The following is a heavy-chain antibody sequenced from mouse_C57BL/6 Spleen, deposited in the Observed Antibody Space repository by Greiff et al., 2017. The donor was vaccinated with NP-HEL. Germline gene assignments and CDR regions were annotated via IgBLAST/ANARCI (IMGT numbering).Heavy chain of an antibody. CDR1: GFNFTDYY. CDR3: TMDGYESWFAV. CDR2: IDPDDGAT. Sequence: VQLQQPGAELVRPGASVKLSCKASGFNFTDYYMHWVKQRPEQGLEWIGRIDPDDGATEYDQKFQGKAPLTVDTSSTTAYMQLSSLTSEDTAVEYFTMDGYESWFAVWGQGTLVTVSA. J-gene: IGHJ3*01. V-gene: IGHV14-1*01. D-gene: IGHD2-2*01.